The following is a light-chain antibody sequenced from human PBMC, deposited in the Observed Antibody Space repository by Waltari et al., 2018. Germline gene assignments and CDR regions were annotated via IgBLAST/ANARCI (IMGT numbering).Light chain of an antibody. J-gene: IGLJ3*02. Sequence: QSALTQPPSASGSPGQSVTISCTGTSSDIGGYNYVSWYQQHPGKAPKLMIYEVTKRPSAVPDRCSASKSGNTASLTVSGLQAEDEADYYCSSFAGSTNWVFGGGTKLTVL. V-gene: IGLV2-8*01. CDR2: EVT. CDR3: SSFAGSTNWV. CDR1: SSDIGGYNY.